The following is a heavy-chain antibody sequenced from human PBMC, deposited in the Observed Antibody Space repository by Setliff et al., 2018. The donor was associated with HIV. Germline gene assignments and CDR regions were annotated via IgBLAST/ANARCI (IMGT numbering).Heavy chain of an antibody. CDR2: ISPYNGDI. J-gene: IGHJ5*02. CDR1: GYIFDAYA. V-gene: IGHV1-18*01. Sequence: GASVKVSCKTSGYIFDAYAITWVRQAPGQGLEWMGWISPYNGDINYAQKVQGRVTVTIDTSATTAYMELRSLTPDDTAVYYCARGGEAAGLNWFDTWGQGTLVTVSS. D-gene: IGHD6-13*01. CDR3: ARGGEAAGLNWFDT.